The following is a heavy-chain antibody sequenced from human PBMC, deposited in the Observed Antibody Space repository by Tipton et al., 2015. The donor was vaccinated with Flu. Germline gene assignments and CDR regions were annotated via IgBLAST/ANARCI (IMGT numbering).Heavy chain of an antibody. D-gene: IGHD3-3*01. J-gene: IGHJ6*03. CDR2: IFYDGSKT. Sequence: QVQLVQSGGGVVQPGRSLRLSCAASGFTFTTFGMHWVRQAPGKGLEWVAFIFYDGSKTYYGDSVKGRFTISRDDSKNTVFLQMNSLRDEDTAIYYCARDGPEWNYFAYMDVWGKGTTVSVS. V-gene: IGHV3-33*01. CDR1: GFTFTTFG. CDR3: ARDGPEWNYFAYMDV.